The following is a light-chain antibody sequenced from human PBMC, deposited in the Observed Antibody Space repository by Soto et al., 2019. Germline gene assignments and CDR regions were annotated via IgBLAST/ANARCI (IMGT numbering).Light chain of an antibody. J-gene: IGLJ3*02. Sequence: QSVLTQPPSASGTPGQRVTISCSGSNSNVGNNTVNWYQQFPGTSPRLLIEANNQRASGVPDRFSGSKSANSASLAISGLKSEDEADYYCAAWDDGLNGWLFGGWTQLTVL. CDR3: AAWDDGLNGWL. V-gene: IGLV1-44*01. CDR1: NSNVGNNT. CDR2: ANN.